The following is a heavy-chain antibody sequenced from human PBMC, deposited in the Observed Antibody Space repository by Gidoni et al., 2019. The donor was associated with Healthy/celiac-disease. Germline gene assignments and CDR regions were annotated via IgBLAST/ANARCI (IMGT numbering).Heavy chain of an antibody. J-gene: IGHJ4*02. CDR3: ARAEYDILTGNSLDY. CDR2: MNPNSGNT. D-gene: IGHD3-9*01. V-gene: IGHV1-8*01. Sequence: QVQLVQSGAEVKKPGASVQVSCKASGYTFPTYDINWVRQATGQGLEWMGWMNPNSGNTGYAQKFQGRVSMTRNTSISTAYMELSRLRSEDTAVYYCARAEYDILTGNSLDYWGQGTLVTVSS. CDR1: GYTFPTYD.